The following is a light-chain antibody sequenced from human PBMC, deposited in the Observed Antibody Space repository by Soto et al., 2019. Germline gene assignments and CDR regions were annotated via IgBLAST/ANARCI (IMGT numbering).Light chain of an antibody. CDR2: GAS. V-gene: IGKV3-20*01. J-gene: IGKJ1*01. CDR1: QSVSNNY. CDR3: QQYGSSGT. Sequence: ILLTEAPGTQSLSPGERATLSCRASQSVSNNYLAWYQQKPGQAPRLLIYGASNRATGIPDRFSGIGSGTDFTLTISRMDPEDFAVYYCQQYGSSGTFGQGTKVDI.